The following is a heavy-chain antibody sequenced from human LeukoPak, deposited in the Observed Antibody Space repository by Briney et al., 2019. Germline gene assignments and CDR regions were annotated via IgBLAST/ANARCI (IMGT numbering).Heavy chain of an antibody. CDR3: ARPQSGGYSSSFEY. CDR1: GYSFPTYW. Sequence: GESLKISCKGSGYSFPTYWIAWVRQMPGKGLEWMGIIYPDESNIRYSPSFQGQVTISADKSISTAYLQWSSLKASDTAMYYCARPQSGGYSSSFEYWGQGTLVTVSS. CDR2: IYPDESNI. V-gene: IGHV5-51*01. D-gene: IGHD2-2*03. J-gene: IGHJ4*02.